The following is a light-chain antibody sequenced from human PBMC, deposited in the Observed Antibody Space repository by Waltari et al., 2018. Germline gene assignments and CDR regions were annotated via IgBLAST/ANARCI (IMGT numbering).Light chain of an antibody. V-gene: IGLV2-8*01. Sequence: QSALTQPPSASGSPGQSVTISCTGTSSDVGGYNYVSWFQQRPGKAPKVRIYEVSKRPSGVPDRFSGSKSGNTASLIVSGLQAEDEADYYCSSYAGSKFWVFGGGTKLTVL. CDR1: SSDVGGYNY. CDR2: EVS. CDR3: SSYAGSKFWV. J-gene: IGLJ3*02.